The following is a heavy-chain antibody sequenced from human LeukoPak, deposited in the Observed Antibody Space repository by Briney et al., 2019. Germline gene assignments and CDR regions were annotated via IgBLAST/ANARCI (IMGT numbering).Heavy chain of an antibody. J-gene: IGHJ4*02. D-gene: IGHD5-24*01. V-gene: IGHV3-23*01. Sequence: PGGSLRLSCVASGFNFDIFAMSWVRQFPGGGLEWVSSLGRSGGSKNYADSVKGRFTISRDNSKNTLFLQMNSLRAEDSATYYCAKGEVATSTWGQGTLVTVSS. CDR2: LGRSGGSK. CDR3: AKGEVATST. CDR1: GFNFDIFA.